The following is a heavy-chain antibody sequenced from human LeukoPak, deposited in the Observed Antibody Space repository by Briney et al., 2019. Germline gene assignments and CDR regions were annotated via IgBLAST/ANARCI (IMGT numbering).Heavy chain of an antibody. CDR1: GYSFTNYW. V-gene: IGHV5-51*01. Sequence: GESLKISCKGSGYSFTNYWIGWVRQMPGKGLEWMGNIYPGDSDTRYSPSFQGQVTISADKSISTAYLQWSSLKASDTAIYYCARAEAVPGTGATTFDYWGQGTLVTVSS. CDR2: IYPGDSDT. J-gene: IGHJ4*02. D-gene: IGHD6-19*01. CDR3: ARAEAVPGTGATTFDY.